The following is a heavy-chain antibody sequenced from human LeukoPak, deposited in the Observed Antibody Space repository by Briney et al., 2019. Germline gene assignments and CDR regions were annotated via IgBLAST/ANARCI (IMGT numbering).Heavy chain of an antibody. V-gene: IGHV4-59*11. Sequence: SETLSLTCTVSGGSISSHYWSWIRQPPGKGLEWIGYIYYSGSTNYNPSLKSRVTISVDTSKNQFSLKLSSVTAADTAVYYCARGEDYYYYYMDVWGKGTTVIVSS. CDR3: ARGEDYYYYYMDV. J-gene: IGHJ6*03. CDR1: GGSISSHY. CDR2: IYYSGST.